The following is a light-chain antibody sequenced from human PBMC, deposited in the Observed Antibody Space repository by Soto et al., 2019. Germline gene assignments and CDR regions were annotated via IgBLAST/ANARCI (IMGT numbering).Light chain of an antibody. CDR1: SSNIGSNA. J-gene: IGLJ2*01. Sequence: QSVLTQPPSASGTPGQRVTLSCSGSSSNIGSNAIKWYQQLPGTAPKLLMYSTNQRPSGVPDRFSGSKSGTSASLAISGLQSEDEADYYCAAWDDSLKAVIFVGGTKLTVL. V-gene: IGLV1-44*01. CDR2: STN. CDR3: AAWDDSLKAVI.